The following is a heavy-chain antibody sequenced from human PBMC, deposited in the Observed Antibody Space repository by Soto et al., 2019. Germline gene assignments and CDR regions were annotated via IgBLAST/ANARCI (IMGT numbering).Heavy chain of an antibody. V-gene: IGHV4-34*01. Sequence: QVQLQQWGAGLLKPSETLSLTCVVYDGSFSGYYWSWIRQPPGKGLEWIGEIDHSGTTNYNPSLKSRVTISVDTSKNQFSLKLSSVTAADTAVYYCASPLFSGSYFTDYWGQGTLVTVSS. CDR1: DGSFSGYY. D-gene: IGHD1-26*01. CDR3: ASPLFSGSYFTDY. J-gene: IGHJ4*02. CDR2: IDHSGTT.